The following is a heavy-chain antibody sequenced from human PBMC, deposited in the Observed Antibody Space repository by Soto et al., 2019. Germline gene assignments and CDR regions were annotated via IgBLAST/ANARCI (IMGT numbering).Heavy chain of an antibody. CDR1: GYTFTKYG. CDR3: ARVPQVVGYFYYYKKG. Sequence: ASVKVSCKASGYTFTKYGTTWVRQAPGQGLEWMGWISAYNGDTHYTQRLQGRVTMTTDTSTSTAYMELRGLRSEDTAGYYCARVPQVVGYFYYYKKGCHKGNRVTVCS. V-gene: IGHV1-18*01. CDR2: ISAYNGDT. D-gene: IGHD6-6*01. J-gene: IGHJ6*03.